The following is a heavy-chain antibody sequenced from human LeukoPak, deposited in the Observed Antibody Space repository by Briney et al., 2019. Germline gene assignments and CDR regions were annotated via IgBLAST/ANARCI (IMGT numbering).Heavy chain of an antibody. CDR1: GGSISSYY. D-gene: IGHD3-10*01. Sequence: KPSETLSLTRTVSGGSISSYYWSWIRQPAGKGLEWIGRIYTSGSTNYNPSLKSRVTMSVDTSKNQFSLKLSSVTAADTAVYYCARVSRVRGVYYYYYMDVWGKGTTVTISS. CDR2: IYTSGST. V-gene: IGHV4-4*07. J-gene: IGHJ6*03. CDR3: ARVSRVRGVYYYYYMDV.